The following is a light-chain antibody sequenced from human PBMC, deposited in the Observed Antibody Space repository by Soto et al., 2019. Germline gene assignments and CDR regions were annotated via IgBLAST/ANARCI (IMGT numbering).Light chain of an antibody. Sequence: DIQMTQSPSSLSASVGDRVTITCRASQSISSYLNWYQQKPGKAPKLLIYAASSLQSGVPSRFSGSGSGTDFTLTISSLQPEDYGSYYCLQDSNYPRTFGQGTKVE. CDR1: QSISSY. CDR2: AAS. CDR3: LQDSNYPRT. J-gene: IGKJ1*01. V-gene: IGKV1-39*01.